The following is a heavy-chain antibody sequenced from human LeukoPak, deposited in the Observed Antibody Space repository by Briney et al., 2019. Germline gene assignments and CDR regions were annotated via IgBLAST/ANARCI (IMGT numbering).Heavy chain of an antibody. J-gene: IGHJ4*02. CDR3: TKDRRGPAAGTWYFDS. D-gene: IGHD6-13*01. CDR1: GFTFSSYS. Sequence: GGSLRLSCAASGFTFSSYSMNWVRQAPGKGLEWVSYISSSSSTIYYADSVKGRFTISRDNAKNSLYLQMNSLRDEDTAIYYCTKDRRGPAAGTWYFDSWGQGTLVTVSS. CDR2: ISSSSSTI. V-gene: IGHV3-48*02.